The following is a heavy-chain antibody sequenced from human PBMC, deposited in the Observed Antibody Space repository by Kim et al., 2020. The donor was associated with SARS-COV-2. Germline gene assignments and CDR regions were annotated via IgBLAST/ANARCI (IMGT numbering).Heavy chain of an antibody. V-gene: IGHV4-59*01. D-gene: IGHD4-17*01. CDR1: GGSISSYY. J-gene: IGHJ3*02. CDR2: IYDSGST. Sequence: SETLSLTCTVSGGSISSYYWSWIRQPPGKGLEWIGYIYDSGSTNYNPSLKSRVTISVDTSKNQFSLKLSSVTAADTAVYYCAREGVDYGGNDIWGQGTMVTVSS. CDR3: AREGVDYGGNDI.